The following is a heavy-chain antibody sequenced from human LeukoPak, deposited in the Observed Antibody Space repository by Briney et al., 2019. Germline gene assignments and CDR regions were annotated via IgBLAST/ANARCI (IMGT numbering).Heavy chain of an antibody. J-gene: IGHJ4*02. V-gene: IGHV3-7*01. Sequence: GGSLRLSCAASGFTFSTYWMAWVRQAPGKGLECVANIKGDESAKHQADSVKGRFTIFRDNAQRSVYLQMSSLRGEDTAVYYCARDVGGSLDYWGQGTLVTVSS. CDR2: IKGDESAK. D-gene: IGHD1-26*01. CDR1: GFTFSTYW. CDR3: ARDVGGSLDY.